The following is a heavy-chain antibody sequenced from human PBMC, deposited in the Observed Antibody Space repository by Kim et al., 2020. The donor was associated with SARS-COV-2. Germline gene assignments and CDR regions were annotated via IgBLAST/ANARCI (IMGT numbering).Heavy chain of an antibody. CDR3: ARDRPGITIFGVVILDFLLDV. D-gene: IGHD3-3*01. CDR1: GLTFSSYE. CDR2: ISSSGSTI. Sequence: GGSLRLSCAASGLTFSSYEMNWVRQAPGKGLEWVSYISSSGSTIYYADSVKGRFTISRDNAKNSLYLQMNSLRAEDTAVYYCARDRPGITIFGVVILDFLLDVGRQGPTLTVSS. J-gene: IGHJ6*02. V-gene: IGHV3-48*03.